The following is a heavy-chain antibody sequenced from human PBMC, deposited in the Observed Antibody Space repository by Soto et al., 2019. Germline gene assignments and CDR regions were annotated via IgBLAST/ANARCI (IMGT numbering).Heavy chain of an antibody. CDR2: IIPIFGTA. CDR3: ASGYCSSTRCYIRSSPTLVFDY. Sequence: QVQLVQSGAEVKKPGSSVKVSCKASGGTFSSYAISWVRQAPGQGLEWMGGIIPIFGTANYTQKFQGRVTITADKSTSTAYMELSSLRSEDTAVYYCASGYCSSTRCYIRSSPTLVFDYWGQGTLVTVSS. V-gene: IGHV1-69*06. J-gene: IGHJ4*02. CDR1: GGTFSSYA. D-gene: IGHD2-2*02.